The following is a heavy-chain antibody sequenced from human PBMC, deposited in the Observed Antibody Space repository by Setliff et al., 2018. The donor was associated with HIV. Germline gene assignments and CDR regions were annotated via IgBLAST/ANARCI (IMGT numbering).Heavy chain of an antibody. V-gene: IGHV1-18*04. Sequence: ASVKVSCKASGYTFSGYYMHWVRQAPGQGLEWMGWINPNSGNTNYAQKLQGRVTMTTDTSTNTVYMELRSLRSDDTAVYYCGRYNSWSGYTYYMDVWGKGTTVTVSS. J-gene: IGHJ6*03. CDR3: GRYNSWSGYTYYMDV. CDR1: GYTFSGYY. CDR2: INPNSGNT. D-gene: IGHD3-3*01.